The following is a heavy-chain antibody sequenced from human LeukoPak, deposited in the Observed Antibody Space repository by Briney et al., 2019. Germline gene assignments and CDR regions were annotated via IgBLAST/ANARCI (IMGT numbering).Heavy chain of an antibody. CDR2: IYSGGST. V-gene: IGHV3-66*02. J-gene: IGHJ4*02. CDR3: AGWIQLWPDYFDY. CDR1: GFTVSSNY. Sequence: GSLRLSCAASGFTVSSNYMSWVRQAPGKGLEWVSVIYSGGSTYYADSVKGRFAISRDNSKNTLYLQMNSLRAEDTAVYYCAGWIQLWPDYFDYWGQGTLVTVSS. D-gene: IGHD5-18*01.